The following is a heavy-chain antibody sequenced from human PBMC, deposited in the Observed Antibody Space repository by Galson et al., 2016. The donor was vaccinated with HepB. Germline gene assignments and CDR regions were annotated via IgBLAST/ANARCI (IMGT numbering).Heavy chain of an antibody. V-gene: IGHV4-31*03. CDR1: GDSISSGDYY. Sequence: TLSLTCTVSGDSISSGDYYWSWIRQHPGKGLEWIGWSYHSGSTHYNPFLKSRVTISVDTSMNRFSLRLTSVTAADTAVYFCARNWNVVVGWFDPWGQGTLVSVSS. D-gene: IGHD2-21*01. CDR2: SYHSGST. CDR3: ARNWNVVVGWFDP. J-gene: IGHJ5*02.